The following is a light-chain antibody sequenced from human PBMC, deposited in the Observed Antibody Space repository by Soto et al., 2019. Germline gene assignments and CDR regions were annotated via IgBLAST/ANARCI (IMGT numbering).Light chain of an antibody. CDR1: SSDVGGYNY. J-gene: IGLJ2*01. CDR3: SSYTSSSTPHVV. CDR2: DVS. Sequence: QSALTQPASVSGSPGQSITISCTGTSSDVGGYNYVSWYQQHPGKAPKLVIYDVSNRPSGVSNRFSGSKSGNTASLTISGLPAADEAGYYCSSYTSSSTPHVVFGGGTKLTVL. V-gene: IGLV2-14*01.